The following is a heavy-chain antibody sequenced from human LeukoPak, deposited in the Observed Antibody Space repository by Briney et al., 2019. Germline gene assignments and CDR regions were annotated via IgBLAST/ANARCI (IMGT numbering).Heavy chain of an antibody. J-gene: IGHJ6*04. CDR2: ISSSSSYI. CDR1: GFTFSSYN. V-gene: IGHV3-21*01. CDR3: AELGITMIGGV. D-gene: IGHD3-10*02. Sequence: GGSLRLSCAVSGFTFSSYNMNWVRQAPGKGLEWVPSISSSSSYIYYADSVKGRFTISRDNAKNSLYLQMNSLRAEDTAVYYCAELGITMIGGVWGKGTTVTISS.